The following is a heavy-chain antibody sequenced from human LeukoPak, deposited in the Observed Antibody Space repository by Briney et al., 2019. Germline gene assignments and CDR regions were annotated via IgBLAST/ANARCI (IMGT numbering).Heavy chain of an antibody. CDR1: GGSFSGYY. CDR3: AGSASSSWVDDY. V-gene: IGHV4-34*01. Sequence: SETLSLTCAVYGGSFSGYYWSWIRQPPGKGLEWIGEINHSGSTNYKPSLKSRVTISVDTSKNQSSLKLSSVTAADTAVYYCAGSASSSWVDDYWGQGTLVTVSS. D-gene: IGHD6-13*01. J-gene: IGHJ4*02. CDR2: INHSGST.